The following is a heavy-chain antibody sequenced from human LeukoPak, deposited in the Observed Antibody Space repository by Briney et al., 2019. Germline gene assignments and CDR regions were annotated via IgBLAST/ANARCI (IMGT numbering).Heavy chain of an antibody. CDR2: ISAYNGNT. D-gene: IGHD3-10*01. V-gene: IGHV1-18*04. CDR1: GYTFTSYG. J-gene: IGHJ4*02. CDR3: ARDQGGYFGSGSHSDY. Sequence: ASVKVSCKASGYTFTSYGISWVRQAPGQGLEWMGWISAYNGNTNYAQKLQGRVTMTTDTSTSTAYMELRSLRSDDTAVYYCARDQGGYFGSGSHSDYWGQGTLVTVSP.